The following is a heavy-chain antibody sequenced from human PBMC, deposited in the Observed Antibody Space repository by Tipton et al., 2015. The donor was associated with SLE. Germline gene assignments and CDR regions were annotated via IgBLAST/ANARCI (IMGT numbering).Heavy chain of an antibody. J-gene: IGHJ4*02. V-gene: IGHV4-34*01. Sequence: TLSLTCAVYGGSFSGYYWSWTRQPPGKGLEWIGEINHSGSTNYNPSLKSRVTISVDTSKNQFSLKLSSVTAADTAVYYCARPHHYWGQGTLVTVSS. CDR3: ARPHHY. CDR2: INHSGST. CDR1: GGSFSGYY.